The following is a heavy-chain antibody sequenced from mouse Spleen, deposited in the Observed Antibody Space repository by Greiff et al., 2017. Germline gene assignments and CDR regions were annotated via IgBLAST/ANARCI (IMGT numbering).Heavy chain of an antibody. CDR1: GYSFTGYF. J-gene: IGHJ2*01. Sequence: EVKLVESGPELVKPGDSVKISCKASGYSFTGYFMNWVMQSHGKSLEWIGRINPYNGDTFYNQKFKGKATLTVDKSSSTAHMELRSLTSEDSAVYYCARKPRNLYFDYWGQGTTLTVSS. V-gene: IGHV1-20*01. CDR2: INPYNGDT. CDR3: ARKPRNLYFDY.